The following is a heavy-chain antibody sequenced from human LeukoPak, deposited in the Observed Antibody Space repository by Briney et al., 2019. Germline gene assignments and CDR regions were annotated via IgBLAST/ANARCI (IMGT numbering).Heavy chain of an antibody. CDR3: ARGPSVRYFDWLSQDY. CDR1: GYTFTCYD. Sequence: ASVKVSCKASGYTFTCYDINWVRQATGQGLEWMGWMNPNSGNTGYAQKFQGRVTMTRNTSISTAYMELSSLRSEDPAVYYCARGPSVRYFDWLSQDYWGQGTLVTVSS. J-gene: IGHJ4*02. D-gene: IGHD3-9*01. CDR2: MNPNSGNT. V-gene: IGHV1-8*01.